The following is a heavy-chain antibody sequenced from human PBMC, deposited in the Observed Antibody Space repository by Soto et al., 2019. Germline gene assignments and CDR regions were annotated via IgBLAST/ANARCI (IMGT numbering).Heavy chain of an antibody. J-gene: IGHJ4*02. D-gene: IGHD3-16*02. Sequence: ASVKVSCKASGGTFSSYAISWVRQAPGQGLEWMGGIIPIFGTAKYAQKFQGRVTITADESTSTAYMELSSLRSEDTAVYYCARGNASYDYVWGSYRYPTFDYWGQGTLVTVSS. CDR2: IIPIFGTA. CDR1: GGTFSSYA. CDR3: ARGNASYDYVWGSYRYPTFDY. V-gene: IGHV1-69*13.